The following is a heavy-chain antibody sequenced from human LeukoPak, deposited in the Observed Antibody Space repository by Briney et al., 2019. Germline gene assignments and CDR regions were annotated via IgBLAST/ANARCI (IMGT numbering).Heavy chain of an antibody. CDR2: IIPIFGTA. CDR3: ARGGNTAMATFFDY. D-gene: IGHD5-18*01. J-gene: IGHJ4*02. CDR1: GGTFSSYA. V-gene: IGHV1-69*05. Sequence: SVKVSCKASGGTFSSYAISWVRQAPGQGLEWMGGIIPIFGTANYAQKFQGRVTITTDESTSTAYMELSSLRSEDPAVYYCARGGNTAMATFFDYWGQGTLVTVSS.